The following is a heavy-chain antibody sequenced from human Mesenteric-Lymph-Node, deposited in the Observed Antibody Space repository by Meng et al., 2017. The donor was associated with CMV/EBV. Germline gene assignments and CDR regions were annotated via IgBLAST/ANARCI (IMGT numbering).Heavy chain of an antibody. CDR2: IFPSSGVT. Sequence: ASVKVSCKASGYLFTGYYMHWVRQAPGQGLEWMGWIFPSSGVTNNAQNFQGRVNMTRDTSISTAYMELRSLRSDDTAVYYCARALKLGTMAFDIWGQGTIVTVSS. J-gene: IGHJ3*02. CDR3: ARALKLGTMAFDI. CDR1: GYLFTGYY. D-gene: IGHD1-14*01. V-gene: IGHV1-2*02.